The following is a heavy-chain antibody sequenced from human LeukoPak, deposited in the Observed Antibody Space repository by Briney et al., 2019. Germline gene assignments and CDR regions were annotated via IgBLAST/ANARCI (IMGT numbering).Heavy chain of an antibody. D-gene: IGHD6-19*01. CDR1: GFTFSSYW. Sequence: AGGPLRLSCAASGFTFSSYWMHWVRQAPGKGLEWVSAISGSGGSTYYADSVKGRFTISRDNSKNTLYLQMNSLRAEDTAVYYCAKEPSGWTSYWGQGTLVTVSS. CDR2: ISGSGGST. CDR3: AKEPSGWTSY. V-gene: IGHV3-23*01. J-gene: IGHJ4*02.